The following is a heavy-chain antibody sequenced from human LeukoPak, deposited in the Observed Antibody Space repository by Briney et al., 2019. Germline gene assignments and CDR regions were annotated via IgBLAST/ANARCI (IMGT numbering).Heavy chain of an antibody. CDR2: IYTSGST. D-gene: IGHD5-24*01. J-gene: IGHJ4*02. V-gene: IGHV4-59*10. CDR3: ARVAEMATAALFDY. Sequence: SETLSLTCAVYGGSFSGYYWSWIRQPAGKGLEWIGRIYTSGSTNYNPSLKSRVTMSVDTSKNQFSLKLSSVTAADTAVYYCARVAEMATAALFDYWGQGTLVTVSS. CDR1: GGSFSGYY.